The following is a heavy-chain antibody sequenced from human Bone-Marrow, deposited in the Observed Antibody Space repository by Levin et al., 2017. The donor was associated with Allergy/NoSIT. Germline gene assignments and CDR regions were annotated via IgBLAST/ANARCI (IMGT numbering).Heavy chain of an antibody. CDR3: ARGIFRYGEPYYFDY. CDR1: GGFIRNHY. J-gene: IGHJ4*02. V-gene: IGHV4-4*07. Sequence: SETLSLTCTISGGFIRNHYWSWIRQPAGKGLEWIGRIYTSGRTDFNPSLKSRVTMSVDTSMNQFSLKLSSVTAADTAVYYCARGIFRYGEPYYFDYWGQGTQVTVSS. D-gene: IGHD4-17*01. CDR2: IYTSGRT.